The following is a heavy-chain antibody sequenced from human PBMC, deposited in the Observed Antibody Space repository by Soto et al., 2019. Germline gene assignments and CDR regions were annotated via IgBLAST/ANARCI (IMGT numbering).Heavy chain of an antibody. Sequence: PGGSLRLSCAASGFTFSSYGMHWVRRAPGKGLEWVSAISGSGGSTYYADSVKGRFTISRDNSKNSLYLQMNSLRAEDTAVYYCARSFERASGSYYPGDYYFYGMDVWGQGTTVTVSS. J-gene: IGHJ6*02. CDR1: GFTFSSYG. D-gene: IGHD3-10*01. V-gene: IGHV3-23*01. CDR2: ISGSGGST. CDR3: ARSFERASGSYYPGDYYFYGMDV.